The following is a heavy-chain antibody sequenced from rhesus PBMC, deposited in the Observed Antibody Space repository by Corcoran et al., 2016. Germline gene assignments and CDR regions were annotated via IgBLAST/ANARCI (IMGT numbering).Heavy chain of an antibody. Sequence: QVQLQESGPGLVKPSETLSLTCAVSGYSISSYYWSWIRQPPGNGLEWIGYISGSSGSLTHNPPLKSRVTISTDTSKSHVSLELRSVTAADTAVYYCARRGSWGKSGLDSWGQGVVVTVSS. V-gene: IGHV4-147*01. J-gene: IGHJ6*01. CDR3: ARRGSWGKSGLDS. CDR1: GYSISSYY. CDR2: ISGSSGSL. D-gene: IGHD1-44*02.